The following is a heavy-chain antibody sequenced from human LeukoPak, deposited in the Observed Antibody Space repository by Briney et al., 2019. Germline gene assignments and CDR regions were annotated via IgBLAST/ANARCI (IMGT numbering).Heavy chain of an antibody. J-gene: IGHJ4*02. D-gene: IGHD6-13*01. CDR2: ISSSSSYI. CDR1: GFTFSSYS. CDR3: ARETPYSSSWTVFDY. V-gene: IGHV3-21*01. Sequence: PGGSLRLSCAASGFTFSSYSMNWVRQAPGKGLEWVSSISSSSSYIYYADSVKGRFTISRDNAKNSLYLQMNSLRAEDTAVYYCARETPYSSSWTVFDYWGQGTLVTLSS.